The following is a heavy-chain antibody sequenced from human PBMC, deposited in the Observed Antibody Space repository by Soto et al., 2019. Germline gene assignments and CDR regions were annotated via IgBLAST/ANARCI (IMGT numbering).Heavy chain of an antibody. Sequence: GSLRLSCAASGFTFSNYGMHWVRQAPGKGLEWVALIWFDGSDKYYADSVKGRFTMSRDNSKNTVYLQMNSLRAEDTAMYYCARLYCSSPSCYSVGAFEIRGQGTMVTVSS. CDR1: GFTFSNYG. CDR3: ARLYCSSPSCYSVGAFEI. CDR2: IWFDGSDK. J-gene: IGHJ3*02. D-gene: IGHD2-2*01. V-gene: IGHV3-33*01.